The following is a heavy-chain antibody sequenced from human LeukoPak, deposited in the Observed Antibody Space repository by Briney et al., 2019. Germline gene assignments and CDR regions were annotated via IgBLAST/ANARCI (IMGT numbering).Heavy chain of an antibody. D-gene: IGHD4-17*01. CDR1: GFTFSSYG. V-gene: IGHV3-30*18. CDR2: ISYDGSNK. J-gene: IGHJ4*02. Sequence: PGRSLRLSCAASGFTFSSYGMHWVRQAPGKGLKWVAVISYDGSNKYYADSVKGRFTISRDNSKNTLYLQMNSLRAEDTAVYYCAKDVWVTTGIDYWGQGTLVTVSS. CDR3: AKDVWVTTGIDY.